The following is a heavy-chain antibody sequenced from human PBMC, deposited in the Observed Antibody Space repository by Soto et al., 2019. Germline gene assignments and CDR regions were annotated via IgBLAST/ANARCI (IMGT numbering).Heavy chain of an antibody. D-gene: IGHD3-16*01. CDR1: GGSISSYY. CDR3: AGDAGGYYYYYGMDV. J-gene: IGHJ6*02. Sequence: QVQLQESGPGLVKPSETLSLTCSVSGGSISSYYWSWIRQPPGKGLEWIGYIYYSGSTNYNPSLKSRVTISVDTSKKQFSLKLSSVTAADTAVYYCAGDAGGYYYYYGMDVWGQGTTVTVSS. CDR2: IYYSGST. V-gene: IGHV4-59*01.